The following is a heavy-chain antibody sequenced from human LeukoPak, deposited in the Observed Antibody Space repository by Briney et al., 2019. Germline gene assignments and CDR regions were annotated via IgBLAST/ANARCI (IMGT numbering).Heavy chain of an antibody. V-gene: IGHV3-30*04. CDR2: ISYDGSNK. J-gene: IGHJ5*02. CDR1: GFTFSSYA. Sequence: GGSLRLSCAASGFTFSSYAMHWVRQAPGKGLEWVAVISYDGSNKYYADSVKGRFTISRDNSKNTLYLQMNSLRAEDTAVYYCARDNNVVVPAAMRGNWFDPWGQGTLVTVSS. D-gene: IGHD2-2*01. CDR3: ARDNNVVVPAAMRGNWFDP.